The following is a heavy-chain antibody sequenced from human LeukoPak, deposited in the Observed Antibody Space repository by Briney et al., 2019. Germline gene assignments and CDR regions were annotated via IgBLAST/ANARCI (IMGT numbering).Heavy chain of an antibody. V-gene: IGHV3-21*01. J-gene: IGHJ6*02. Sequence: GGSLRLSCAASGFTFSSYSMSWVRQAPGKGLEWVSSISSSSSYIYYADSVKGRFTISRDNAKNSLYLQMNSLRAEDTAVYYCARDRCTSCYYYYYGMDVWGQGTTVTVSS. CDR3: ARDRCTSCYYYYYGMDV. CDR2: ISSSSSYI. CDR1: GFTFSSYS. D-gene: IGHD2-2*01.